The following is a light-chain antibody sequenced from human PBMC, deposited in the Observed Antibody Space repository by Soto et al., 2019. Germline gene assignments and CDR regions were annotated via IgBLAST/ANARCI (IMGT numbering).Light chain of an antibody. V-gene: IGLV6-57*03. CDR3: QSYDSSILAV. CDR1: SGSIASNY. Sequence: NFMLTQPHSVSESPGKTVTISCTRSSGSIASNYVQWYQQRPGSAPTTVIYEDNQRPSGVPDRFSGSIDSSSNSASLTISELKTEDEADYYCQSYDSSILAVFGGGTQLTVL. J-gene: IGLJ7*01. CDR2: EDN.